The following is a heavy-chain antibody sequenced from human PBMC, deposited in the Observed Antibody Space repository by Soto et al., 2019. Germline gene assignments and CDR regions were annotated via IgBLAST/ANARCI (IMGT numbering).Heavy chain of an antibody. CDR2: IFYSGST. D-gene: IGHD5-12*01. CDR3: ARRAKYYYYGMDV. V-gene: IGHV4-59*01. J-gene: IGHJ6*02. CDR1: GGSISNYY. Sequence: SETLSLTCTVSGGSISNYYWSWIRQPPGKGLEWIGHIFYSGSTNYNPALKSRVTISVDTSKNQFSLKLSSVTAADTAVYYCARRAKYYYYGMDVWGQGTTVTVSS.